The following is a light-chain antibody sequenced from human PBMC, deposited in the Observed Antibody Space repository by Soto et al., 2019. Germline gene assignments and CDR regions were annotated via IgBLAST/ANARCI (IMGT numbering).Light chain of an antibody. CDR2: GAS. CDR3: QEYGSART. CDR1: QSVSSSY. J-gene: IGKJ1*01. Sequence: EIVLTQSPGTLSLSPGERATLSCRASQSVSSSYLAWYQQKPGQAPRLLLYGASSRATGIPDRFSGSGSVADSTLTISRLEPADFAVYYCQEYGSARTFGEGTKVVIK. V-gene: IGKV3-20*01.